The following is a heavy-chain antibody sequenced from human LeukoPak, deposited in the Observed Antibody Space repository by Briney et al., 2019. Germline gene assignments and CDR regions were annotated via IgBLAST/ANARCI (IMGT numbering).Heavy chain of an antibody. Sequence: KPSETLSLTCTVSGGSISSGDYYWSWIRQPPGKGLEWIGYIYYSGSTNYNPSLKSRVTISVDTSKNQFSLKLSSVTAADTAVYYCATGYYGSGSPFDYWGQGTLVTVSS. V-gene: IGHV4-61*08. CDR1: GGSISSGDYY. CDR3: ATGYYGSGSPFDY. CDR2: IYYSGST. D-gene: IGHD3-10*01. J-gene: IGHJ4*02.